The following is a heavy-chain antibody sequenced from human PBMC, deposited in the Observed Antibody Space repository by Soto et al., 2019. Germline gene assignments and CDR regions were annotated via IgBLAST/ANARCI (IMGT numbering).Heavy chain of an antibody. V-gene: IGHV3-23*01. CDR1: GFTFGNYS. J-gene: IGHJ5*02. CDR3: AKDQASWASAGNWFDP. D-gene: IGHD6-13*01. Sequence: VGSLRLSCAASGFTFGNYSMSWVRQAPGKGLEWVSAVSGSGDSTFHADSVKGRFTISRDNSKNTLYLQMNSLTAEDTAVYYRAKDQASWASAGNWFDPWGQGTLVTVSS. CDR2: VSGSGDST.